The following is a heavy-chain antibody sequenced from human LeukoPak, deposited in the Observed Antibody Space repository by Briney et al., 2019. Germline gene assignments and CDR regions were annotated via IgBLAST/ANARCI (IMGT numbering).Heavy chain of an antibody. Sequence: PGGSLRLSCTASGFTFSGAWMTWVRQAPGKGLEWVSSISSSSSYIYYADSVKGRFTISRDNAKNSLYLQMNSLRAEDTAVYYCARAISIAALDYWGQGTLVTVSS. D-gene: IGHD6-13*01. CDR3: ARAISIAALDY. CDR2: ISSSSSYI. J-gene: IGHJ4*02. V-gene: IGHV3-21*01. CDR1: GFTFSGAW.